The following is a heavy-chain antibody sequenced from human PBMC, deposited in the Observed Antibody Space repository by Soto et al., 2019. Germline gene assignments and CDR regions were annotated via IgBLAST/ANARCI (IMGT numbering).Heavy chain of an antibody. CDR1: GDSISSGGYY. D-gene: IGHD3-16*02. Sequence: PSETLSLTCTVSGDSISSGGYYWSWIRQHPGKGLEWIGYIYYSGSTYYNPSLKSRVIISVDTSKNQFSLKLSSVTAADTAVYYCARGAFGGVIVIPYYYGMDVWGQGTTVTVSS. J-gene: IGHJ6*02. V-gene: IGHV4-31*03. CDR2: IYYSGST. CDR3: ARGAFGGVIVIPYYYGMDV.